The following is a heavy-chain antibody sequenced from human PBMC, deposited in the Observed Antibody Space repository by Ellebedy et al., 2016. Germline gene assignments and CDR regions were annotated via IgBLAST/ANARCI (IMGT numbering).Heavy chain of an antibody. D-gene: IGHD3-10*01. CDR3: ARLRLGSGFDY. CDR2: IDSTGST. V-gene: IGHV4-30-4*01. Sequence: LRLXCSVSGDSISSGNYYWSWIRQPPGKGLEWIGNIDSTGSTDHNPSLKSRLTISVDTSKNQFSLKVTSVTAADTAMYYCARLRLGSGFDYWGQGALVTVSS. CDR1: GDSISSGNYY. J-gene: IGHJ4*02.